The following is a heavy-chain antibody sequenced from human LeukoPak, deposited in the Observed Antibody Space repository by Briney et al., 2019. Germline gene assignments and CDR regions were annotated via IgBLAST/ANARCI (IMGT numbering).Heavy chain of an antibody. CDR1: GFTFSSYA. CDR3: AKDDGPGFDY. D-gene: IGHD7-27*01. Sequence: PGRSLRLSCAASGFTFSSYAMHWVRQAPGKGLEWVAVISYDGSNKYYADSVKGRFTISRDNSKNTLYLQMNSLRPEDTAVYYCAKDDGPGFDYWGQGTLVTVS. V-gene: IGHV3-30*04. CDR2: ISYDGSNK. J-gene: IGHJ4*02.